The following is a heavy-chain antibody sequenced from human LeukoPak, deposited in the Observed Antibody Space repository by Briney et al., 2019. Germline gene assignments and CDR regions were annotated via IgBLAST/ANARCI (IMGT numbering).Heavy chain of an antibody. D-gene: IGHD5-18*01. CDR1: GFTFSDYY. CDR3: ASALDTAMGVYYMDV. J-gene: IGHJ6*03. CDR2: TSSSGSTI. Sequence: PGGSLRLSCAASGFTFSDYYMSWIRQAPGKGLEWVSYTSSSGSTIYYADSVKGRFTISRDNAKNSLYLQMNSLRAEDTAVYYCASALDTAMGVYYMDVWGKGTTVTVSS. V-gene: IGHV3-11*04.